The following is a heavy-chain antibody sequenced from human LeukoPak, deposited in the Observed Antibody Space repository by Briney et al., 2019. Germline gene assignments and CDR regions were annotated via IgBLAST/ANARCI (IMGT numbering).Heavy chain of an antibody. CDR3: ARGANYYCSASHNWFDP. CDR1: GFTFSSYE. Sequence: PGGSLRLSCAASGFTFSSYEMNWLRQAPGKGLEWVSYISSSGSTIYYAASVKGRFTISRDNAKNSLYPQMNSLRAEDTAVYYCARGANYYCSASHNWFDPSGQGTLVTVSS. CDR2: ISSSGSTI. D-gene: IGHD3-10*01. J-gene: IGHJ5*02. V-gene: IGHV3-48*03.